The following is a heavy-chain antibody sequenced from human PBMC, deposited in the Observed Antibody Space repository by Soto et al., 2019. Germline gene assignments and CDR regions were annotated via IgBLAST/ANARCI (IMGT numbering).Heavy chain of an antibody. CDR3: ARKTNYGSGLGFDP. J-gene: IGHJ5*02. D-gene: IGHD3-10*01. V-gene: IGHV4-39*07. Sequence: SENLSLTCTVSGGSISSSSYYWGWIRQPPGKGLEWIGSIYYSGSTYYNPSLKSRVTIFVDTSKNQFSLKLSSVTAADTAVYYCARKTNYGSGLGFDPWGQGTLVTVSS. CDR2: IYYSGST. CDR1: GGSISSSSYY.